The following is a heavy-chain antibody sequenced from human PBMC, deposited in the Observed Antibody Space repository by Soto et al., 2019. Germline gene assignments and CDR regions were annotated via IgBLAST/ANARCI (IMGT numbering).Heavy chain of an antibody. D-gene: IGHD3-22*01. V-gene: IGHV3-48*01. CDR2: ISSSSTI. J-gene: IGHJ5*02. CDR3: ARESSGYLNWFDP. CDR1: GIIFSSYS. Sequence: GVSLRLSCAVSGIIFSSYSINWVLQATGKGLEWVSYISSSSTIYYADPVKGRFTISRDNAKNSLYLQMNSLRAEDTAVYYCARESSGYLNWFDPWGQGTLVTVSS.